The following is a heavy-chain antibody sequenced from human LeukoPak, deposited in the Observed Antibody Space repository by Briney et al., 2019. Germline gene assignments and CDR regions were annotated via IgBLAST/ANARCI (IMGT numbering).Heavy chain of an antibody. J-gene: IGHJ6*02. CDR3: ARDAGTCSSTSCYSPFYYDGMDV. CDR1: GFTFSSYG. CDR2: IWYDGGNK. V-gene: IGHV3-33*01. Sequence: PGGSLRLSCAASGFTFSSYGMHWVRQAPGKGLEWVAVIWYDGGNKYYADSVKGRFTISRDNSKNTLYLQMNSLRAEDTAVYYCARDAGTCSSTSCYSPFYYDGMDVWGRGTTVTVSS. D-gene: IGHD2-2*02.